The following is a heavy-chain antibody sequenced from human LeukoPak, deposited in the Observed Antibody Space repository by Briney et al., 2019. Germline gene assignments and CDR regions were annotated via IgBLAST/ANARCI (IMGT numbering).Heavy chain of an antibody. Sequence: SETLSLTCTVSGGSISSSSYYWGWIRQPPGKGLEWSGSIYYSGSTYYNPSLKSRVTISVDTSKNQFSLKLSSVTAADTAVYYCARGDYDFWSGYSLQNYFDYWGQGTLVTVSS. V-gene: IGHV4-39*01. CDR2: IYYSGST. CDR3: ARGDYDFWSGYSLQNYFDY. CDR1: GGSISSSSYY. D-gene: IGHD3-3*01. J-gene: IGHJ4*02.